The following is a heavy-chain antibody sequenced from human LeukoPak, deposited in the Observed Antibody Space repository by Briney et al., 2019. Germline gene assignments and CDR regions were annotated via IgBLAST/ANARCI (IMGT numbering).Heavy chain of an antibody. CDR2: ISSSSSYT. D-gene: IGHD6-13*01. CDR1: GFTFSDYY. J-gene: IGHJ4*02. V-gene: IGHV3-11*06. CDR3: ARERIAAAGNDY. Sequence: ALRLSRAASGFTFSDYYMSWIRPAPAKGLEGVSYISSSSSYTNYADSVKGRSTISRDNAKKSLYLQMNSLRAEDTAVYYCARERIAAAGNDYWGQGTLVTVSS.